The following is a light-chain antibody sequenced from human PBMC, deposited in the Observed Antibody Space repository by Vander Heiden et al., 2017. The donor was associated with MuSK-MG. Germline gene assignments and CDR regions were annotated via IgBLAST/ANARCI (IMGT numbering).Light chain of an antibody. Sequence: QSALTQPASVSGSPGQSITISCTGTSSDVGDYNYVSWYQQHPGKVPKLMIYEVSNRPSGVSNRFSGSKSGNTASLTISGLQAEDEADYYCSSFTTSSTYVFGSGTKVTGL. CDR1: SSDVGDYNY. V-gene: IGLV2-14*01. J-gene: IGLJ1*01. CDR3: SSFTTSSTYV. CDR2: EVS.